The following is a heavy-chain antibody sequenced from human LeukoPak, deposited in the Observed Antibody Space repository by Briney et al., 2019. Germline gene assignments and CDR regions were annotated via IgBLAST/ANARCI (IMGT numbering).Heavy chain of an antibody. V-gene: IGHV4-59*01. D-gene: IGHD2/OR15-2a*01. Sequence: SETLSLTCTVSGGSISGYSWSWIRQPPGKGLEWIGYTHYSGSSNYNPSLKSRVTISIDTSKNQFSLKVSSVTAADTAVYYCARCGRNNRGYYYMEDWGKGTTVTVSS. CDR3: ARCGRNNRGYYYMED. J-gene: IGHJ6*03. CDR2: THYSGSS. CDR1: GGSISGYS.